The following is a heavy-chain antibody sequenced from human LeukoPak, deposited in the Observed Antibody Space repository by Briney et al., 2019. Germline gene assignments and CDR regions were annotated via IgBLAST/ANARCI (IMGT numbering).Heavy chain of an antibody. D-gene: IGHD6-13*01. CDR2: IYHSGTT. CDR1: GVAISRGGYA. V-gene: IGHV4-30-2*05. Sequence: SETLSLTCAVSGVAISRGGYAWNWIRQPPGKGLEWIAYIYHSGTTYYNPSLKSRATISVDTSKNHFSLQLNSVTPEDTAVYYCARGFSSSWFNYWGQGTLVTVSS. CDR3: ARGFSSSWFNY. J-gene: IGHJ4*02.